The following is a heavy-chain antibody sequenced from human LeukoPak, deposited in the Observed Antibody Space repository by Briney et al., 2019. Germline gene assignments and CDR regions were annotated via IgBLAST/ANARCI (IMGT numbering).Heavy chain of an antibody. J-gene: IGHJ3*02. Sequence: PGGSLRLSCAGSGFTLSSYWMHWVRQGPGKGLVWVSRIYSEGSRTTYADSVRGRFTISGDNAKNTLYLQMNSLRADDTAVYYCARSGMGGAFDIWGQGTMVTVSS. D-gene: IGHD1-26*01. CDR3: ARSGMGGAFDI. CDR1: GFTLSSYW. CDR2: IYSEGSRT. V-gene: IGHV3-74*01.